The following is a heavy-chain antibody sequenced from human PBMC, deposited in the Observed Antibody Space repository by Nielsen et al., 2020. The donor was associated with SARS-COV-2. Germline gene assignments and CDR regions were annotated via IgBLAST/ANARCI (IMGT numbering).Heavy chain of an antibody. D-gene: IGHD5-12*01. CDR1: GFTFSSYA. Sequence: GGSLRLSCAASGFTFSSYAMSWVRQAPGKGLEWVSAISGSGGSTYYADSVKGRFTISRDNSKNTLYLQMDSLRAEDTAVYYCANYIVATMVDYWGQGTLVTVSS. CDR3: ANYIVATMVDY. J-gene: IGHJ4*02. CDR2: ISGSGGST. V-gene: IGHV3-23*01.